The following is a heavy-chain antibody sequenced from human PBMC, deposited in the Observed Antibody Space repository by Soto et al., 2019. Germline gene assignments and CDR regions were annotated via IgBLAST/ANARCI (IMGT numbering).Heavy chain of an antibody. Sequence: PGGSLRLSCAASGFTFSNSAMHWVRQAPGKGLEWVAVISYDGSNKCYAESVKGRFTISRDNSKNTLYLQMNILRIEDTAVYFCATAGHYRFDNWGLGTLVTVSS. J-gene: IGHJ4*02. CDR1: GFTFSNSA. CDR2: ISYDGSNK. CDR3: ATAGHYRFDN. V-gene: IGHV3-30-3*01. D-gene: IGHD1-1*01.